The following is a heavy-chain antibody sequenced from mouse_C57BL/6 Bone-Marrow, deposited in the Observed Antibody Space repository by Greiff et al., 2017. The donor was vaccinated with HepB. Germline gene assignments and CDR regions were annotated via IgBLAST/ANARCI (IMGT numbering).Heavy chain of an antibody. CDR3: ARHYYTRDYYAMDY. V-gene: IGHV5-12*01. CDR2: ISNGGGST. D-gene: IGHD2-12*01. J-gene: IGHJ4*01. Sequence: EVNVVESGGGLVQPGGSLKLSCAASGFTFSDYYMYWVRQTPEKRLEWVAYISNGGGSTYYPDTVKGRFTISRDNAKNTLYLQMSRLKSEDTAMYYCARHYYTRDYYAMDYWGQGTSVTVSS. CDR1: GFTFSDYY.